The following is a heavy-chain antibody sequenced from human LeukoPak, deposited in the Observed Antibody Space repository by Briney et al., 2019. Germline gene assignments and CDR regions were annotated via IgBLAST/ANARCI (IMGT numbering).Heavy chain of an antibody. J-gene: IGHJ6*02. CDR3: GSRRRASRGYGMDV. CDR2: IIPIFGTA. D-gene: IGHD1-1*01. V-gene: IGHV1-69*01. CDR1: GGPFSSYD. Sequence: SVELSFKASGGPFSSYDISWVRPAPGQGLGWVGGIIPIFGTANYAQKFQGRVTITADESTSTAYMELSSLRSEDTAVYYCGSRRRASRGYGMDVWGQGITVTVS.